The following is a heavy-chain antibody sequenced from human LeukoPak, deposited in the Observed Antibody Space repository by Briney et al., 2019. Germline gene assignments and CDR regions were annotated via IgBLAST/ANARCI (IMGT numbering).Heavy chain of an antibody. D-gene: IGHD2-15*01. CDR1: GFTFSSDS. CDR2: ISSSSSTI. V-gene: IGHV3-48*02. CDR3: ARDADEAAPI. J-gene: IGHJ3*02. Sequence: GGSLRLSCAASGFTFSSDSMNWVRQAPGKGLEWVSYISSSSSTIYYADSVKGRFTISRDNAKNSLYLQMNSLRDKDTAVYYCARDADEAAPIWGQGTMVTVSS.